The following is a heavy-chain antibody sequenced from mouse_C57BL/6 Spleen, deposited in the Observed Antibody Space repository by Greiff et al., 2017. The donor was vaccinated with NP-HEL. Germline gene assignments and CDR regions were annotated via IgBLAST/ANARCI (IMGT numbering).Heavy chain of an antibody. CDR1: GYTFTSYG. V-gene: IGHV1-81*01. J-gene: IGHJ1*03. D-gene: IGHD2-4*01. CDR3: AFYYDYDVGYFDV. CDR2: IYPRSGNT. Sequence: VQLQQSGAELARPGASVKLSCKASGYTFTSYGISWVKQRTGQGLEWIGEIYPRSGNTYYNEKFKGKATLTADKSSSTAYMELRSLTSEDSAVYFCAFYYDYDVGYFDVWGTGTTVTVSS.